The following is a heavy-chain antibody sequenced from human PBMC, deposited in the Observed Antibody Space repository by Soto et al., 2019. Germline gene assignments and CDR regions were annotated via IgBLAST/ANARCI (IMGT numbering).Heavy chain of an antibody. CDR1: GYSFTSYW. Sequence: GQPKKISCKGSGYSFTSYWIGWVRQMSGKDLEWMGIIYPGDCDTRYSPSFQGQVTISADKSLSTAYLQWRSLKASDTAMYYCAGDAGGGAYSFDYWGQVPLVIVSS. J-gene: IGHJ4*02. D-gene: IGHD3-10*01. CDR2: IYPGDCDT. CDR3: AGDAGGGAYSFDY. V-gene: IGHV5-51*01.